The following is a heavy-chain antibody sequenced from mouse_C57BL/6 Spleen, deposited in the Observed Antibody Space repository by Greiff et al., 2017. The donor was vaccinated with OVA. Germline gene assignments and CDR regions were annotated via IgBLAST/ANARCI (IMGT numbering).Heavy chain of an antibody. Sequence: VQLKQSGPELVKPGASVKIPCKASGYTFTDYNMDWVKQSHGKSLEWIGDINPNNGGTIYNQKFKGKATLTVDKSSSTAYMELRSLTSEDTAVYYCARSDYGYDVAWFAYWGQGTLVTVSA. V-gene: IGHV1-18*01. CDR2: INPNNGGT. D-gene: IGHD2-2*01. J-gene: IGHJ3*01. CDR3: ARSDYGYDVAWFAY. CDR1: GYTFTDYN.